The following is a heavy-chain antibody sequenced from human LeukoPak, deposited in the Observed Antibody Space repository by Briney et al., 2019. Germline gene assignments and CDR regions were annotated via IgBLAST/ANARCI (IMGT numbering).Heavy chain of an antibody. V-gene: IGHV1-2*02. Sequence: GASVKVSCKASGYTFTGYYMHWVRQAPGQGLEWMGWINPNGGGTNYAQKFQGRVTMTRDTSISTAYMELSSLRSEDTAVYYCASTFEYSSSWYDPFDYWGQGTLVTVSS. CDR2: INPNGGGT. CDR3: ASTFEYSSSWYDPFDY. J-gene: IGHJ4*02. CDR1: GYTFTGYY. D-gene: IGHD6-13*01.